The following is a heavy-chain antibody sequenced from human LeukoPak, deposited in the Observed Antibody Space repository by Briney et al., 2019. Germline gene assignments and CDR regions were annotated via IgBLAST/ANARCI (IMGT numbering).Heavy chain of an antibody. V-gene: IGHV3-30*02. CDR3: AKSSNTIFGVAPFDP. CDR1: GFTFSSYG. CDR2: IRYDGSNK. D-gene: IGHD3-3*01. J-gene: IGHJ5*02. Sequence: PGGSLRLSCAASGFTFSSYGMHWVRQAPGKGLEWVAFIRYDGSNKYYADSVKGRFTISRDNSKNTLYLQMNSLRAEDTAVYYCAKSSNTIFGVAPFDPWGQGTLVTVSS.